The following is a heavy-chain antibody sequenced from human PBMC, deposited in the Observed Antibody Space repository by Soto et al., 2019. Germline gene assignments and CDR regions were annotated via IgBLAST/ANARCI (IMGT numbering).Heavy chain of an antibody. J-gene: IGHJ4*02. V-gene: IGHV4-31*03. CDR1: GGSISSGGYY. CDR2: IYYSGST. D-gene: IGHD2-2*01. CDR3: ASYDLKIGYCSSTSCGPRDY. Sequence: PSETLSLTCTVSGGSISSGGYYWSWIRQHPGKGLEWIGYIYYSGSTYYNPSLKSRVTISVDTSKNQFSLKLSSVTAADTAVYHCASYDLKIGYCSSTSCGPRDYWGQGTLVTVS.